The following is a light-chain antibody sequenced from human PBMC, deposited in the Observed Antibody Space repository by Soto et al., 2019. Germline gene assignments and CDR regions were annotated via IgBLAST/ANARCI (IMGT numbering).Light chain of an antibody. V-gene: IGKV3-11*01. J-gene: IGKJ5*01. CDR1: QGVSSY. CDR2: DAS. CDR3: QQRSNWPIT. Sequence: EIVLTQSPATLSLSPGERATLSCRASQGVSSYLAWYQQRLGQAPRLLIFDASNRAPGIPARFSGSGSGTDFTLTISTLEPEDFAVYYCQQRSNWPITFGQGTRLDIK.